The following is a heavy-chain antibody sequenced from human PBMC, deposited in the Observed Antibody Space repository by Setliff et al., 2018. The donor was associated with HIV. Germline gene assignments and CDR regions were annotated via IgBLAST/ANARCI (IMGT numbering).Heavy chain of an antibody. CDR2: IYYSGTT. V-gene: IGHV4-39*01. CDR1: GASVNSNNYY. D-gene: IGHD1-26*01. J-gene: IGHJ4*02. Sequence: LSLTCTVSGASVNSNNYYWGWIRQPPGKGLEWIASIYYSGTTYYNPSLKSRVTISVDTSKHQFSLNLNSVTAADTAVYFCATSEWELIDFDYWGQGTLVTVSS. CDR3: ATSEWELIDFDY.